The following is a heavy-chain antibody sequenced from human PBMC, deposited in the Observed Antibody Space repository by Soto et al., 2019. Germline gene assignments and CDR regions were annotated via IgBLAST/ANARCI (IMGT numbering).Heavy chain of an antibody. CDR1: GFTFCSYA. D-gene: IGHD6-13*01. CDR3: AGGGAAAGTGYYGMDV. Sequence: LRLSCAASGFTFCSYAMSWVRQAPGKGLEWVSAISGSGGSTYYAASVKGRFTISRDNSKNTLYLQMNSRRAEDKAVYYCAGGGAAAGTGYYGMDVWGQGTTVTVSS. J-gene: IGHJ6*02. V-gene: IGHV3-23*01. CDR2: ISGSGGST.